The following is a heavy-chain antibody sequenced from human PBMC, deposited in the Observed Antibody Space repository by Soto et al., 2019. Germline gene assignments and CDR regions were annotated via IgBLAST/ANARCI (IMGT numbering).Heavy chain of an antibody. CDR1: GNTFISYG. J-gene: IGHJ4*02. CDR3: ATDERDHCSRTDCTDFAL. V-gene: IGHV1-18*01. Sequence: ASVKVSCTAAGNTFISYGISWVRQAPGQGLEWMGWISIHNGDTNNAPNLQGRITMTTDTSTSTTYMELRSLRSDDTAVYYCATDERDHCSRTDCTDFALWRKGTPVPV. CDR2: ISIHNGDT. D-gene: IGHD2-21*02.